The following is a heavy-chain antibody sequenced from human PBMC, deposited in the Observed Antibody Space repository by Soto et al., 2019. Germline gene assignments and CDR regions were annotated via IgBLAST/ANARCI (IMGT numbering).Heavy chain of an antibody. D-gene: IGHD2-21*02. CDR2: IYWDDDK. V-gene: IGHV2-5*02. CDR1: GFSLSTSRVG. CDR3: AHTSGGGNSACFDY. Sequence: QITLKESGPPLVKPTQTLTLTCTFSGFSLSTSRVGVGWIRQPPGKALEWLALIYWDDDKRYSPSLKSRLTITKDTSQNQVVLTMTNTDPVDTATYYCAHTSGGGNSACFDYWGQGTLVTVSS. J-gene: IGHJ4*02.